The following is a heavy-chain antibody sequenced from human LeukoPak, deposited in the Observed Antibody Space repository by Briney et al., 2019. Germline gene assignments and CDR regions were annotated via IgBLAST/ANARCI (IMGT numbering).Heavy chain of an antibody. V-gene: IGHV3-64D*06. J-gene: IGHJ4*02. CDR3: MTRQNSSYTYDY. CDR2: IGSDGSRI. Sequence: GGSLRLSCSVSGLTFSSDATAWYRQAPGKGLEYVSAIGSDGSRISYADSVKGRFTISTDNSKNTLYLQMSSLRADDTAVYYFMTRQNSSYTYDYGVQGSLVTVSS. CDR1: GLTFSSDA. D-gene: IGHD5-18*01.